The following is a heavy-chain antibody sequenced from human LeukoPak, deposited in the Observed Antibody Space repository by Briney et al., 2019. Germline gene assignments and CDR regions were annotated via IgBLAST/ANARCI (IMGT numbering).Heavy chain of an antibody. V-gene: IGHV3-30-3*01. J-gene: IGHJ4*02. Sequence: GGSLRLSCATSGFTLTSSTMHWVRQAPGKGLEWVVVVSYDGTRISYADSVKGRFTMSRDISKNTLYLQMNSLKPEDSALYYCARDRVQIWSYVGTFDSWGQGTLVTVSS. CDR1: GFTLTSST. D-gene: IGHD5-18*01. CDR2: VSYDGTRI. CDR3: ARDRVQIWSYVGTFDS.